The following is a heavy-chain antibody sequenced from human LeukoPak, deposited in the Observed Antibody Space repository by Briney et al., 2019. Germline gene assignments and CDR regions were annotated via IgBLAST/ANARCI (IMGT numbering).Heavy chain of an antibody. J-gene: IGHJ3*02. CDR3: AKFSSEYCSGGSCYSVGAFDI. V-gene: IGHV3-30*02. D-gene: IGHD2-15*01. CDR2: IRYDGSNK. CDR1: GFTFSSYG. Sequence: GGSLRLSCAASGFTFSSYGMHWVRQAPGKGLEWVAFIRYDGSNKYYADSVKGRFTISRDNSKNTLYLQMTSLRAEDTAVSYCAKFSSEYCSGGSCYSVGAFDIWGQGTMVTVSS.